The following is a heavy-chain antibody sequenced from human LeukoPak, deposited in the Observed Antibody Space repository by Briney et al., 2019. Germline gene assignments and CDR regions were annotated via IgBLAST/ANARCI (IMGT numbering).Heavy chain of an antibody. Sequence: GASVEVSCKASGYTFTGYYMHWVRQAPGQGLEWMGWINPNSGGTNYAQKFQGRVTMTEDTSTDTAYMELSSLRSEDTAVYYCAXIXXXXXFDXXXXGXLVTVS. CDR1: GYTFTGYY. J-gene: IGHJ4*02. V-gene: IGHV1-2*02. CDR3: AXIXXXXXFDX. CDR2: INPNSGGT.